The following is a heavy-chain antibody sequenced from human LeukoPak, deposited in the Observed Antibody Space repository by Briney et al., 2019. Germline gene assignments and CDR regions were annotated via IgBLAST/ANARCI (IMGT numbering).Heavy chain of an antibody. CDR1: GFTLSSNY. Sequence: GGSLRLSCAASGFTLSSNYMSWVCQAPGKGLEWVSAIYSGGSTYYADSVKGRFTISRDNSKNTLYLQMNSLRAEDTAVYYCASCKDGYNYFGYWGQGTLVTVSS. CDR3: ASCKDGYNYFGY. CDR2: IYSGGST. D-gene: IGHD5-24*01. V-gene: IGHV3-53*01. J-gene: IGHJ4*02.